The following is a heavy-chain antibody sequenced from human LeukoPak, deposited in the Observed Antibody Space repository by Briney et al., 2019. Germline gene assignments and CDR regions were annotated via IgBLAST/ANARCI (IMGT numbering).Heavy chain of an antibody. J-gene: IGHJ5*02. CDR3: ARDRGGPGRFDP. D-gene: IGHD3-10*01. V-gene: IGHV4-59*01. CDR1: GGSISSYY. CDR2: INYNGGT. Sequence: PSETLSLTCTVSGGSISSYYWSWIRQPPGKGLEWIGYINYNGGTKYNASLKSRVIISLDTSKNQVSPKMTSVTAADTAVYYCARDRGGPGRFDPWGQGTLVTVSS.